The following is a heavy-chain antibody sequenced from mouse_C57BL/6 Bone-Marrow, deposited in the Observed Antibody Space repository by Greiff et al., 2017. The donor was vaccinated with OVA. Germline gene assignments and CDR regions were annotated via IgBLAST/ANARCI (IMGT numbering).Heavy chain of an antibody. V-gene: IGHV1-55*01. CDR2: IYPGSGST. CDR3: ARKGDYDAWFAY. CDR1: GYTFTSYW. D-gene: IGHD2-4*01. J-gene: IGHJ3*01. Sequence: QVQLQQSGAELVKPGASVKMSCKASGYTFTSYWITWVKQRPGQGLEWIGDIYPGSGSTNYNEKFKSKATLTVDTSSSTAYMQLSSLTSEDSAVYYCARKGDYDAWFAYWGQGTLVTVSA.